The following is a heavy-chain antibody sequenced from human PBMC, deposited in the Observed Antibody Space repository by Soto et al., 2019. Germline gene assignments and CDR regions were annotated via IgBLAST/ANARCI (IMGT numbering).Heavy chain of an antibody. V-gene: IGHV3-53*01. D-gene: IGHD3-10*01. J-gene: IGHJ4*02. CDR2: IYSGGST. CDR1: GFTVSNNY. Sequence: SLRLACAASGFTVSNNYMGWVGQAPGKGLEWVSVIYSGGSTNYADSVKGRFTISRDNSKNTLYLQMNSLRVEDTGLYYCARDSDGSGSYYNVFDYWGQGTLVTVSS. CDR3: ARDSDGSGSYYNVFDY.